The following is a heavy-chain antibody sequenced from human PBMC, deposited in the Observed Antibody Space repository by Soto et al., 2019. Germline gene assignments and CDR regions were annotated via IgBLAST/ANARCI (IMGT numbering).Heavy chain of an antibody. CDR1: GGSISSSSYY. CDR2: INHSGST. J-gene: IGHJ4*02. CDR3: ARGTGRANDILTGYYLGHVGHFDY. D-gene: IGHD3-9*01. V-gene: IGHV4-39*07. Sequence: SETLSLTCTVSGGSISSSSYYWGWIRQPPGKGLEWIGEINHSGSTNYNPSLKSRVTISVDTSKNQFSLKLSSVTAADTAVYYCARGTGRANDILTGYYLGHVGHFDYWGQGTLVTVSS.